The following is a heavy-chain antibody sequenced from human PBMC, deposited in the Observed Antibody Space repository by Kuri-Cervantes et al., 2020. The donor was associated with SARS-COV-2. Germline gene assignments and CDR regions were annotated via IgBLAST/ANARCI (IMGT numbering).Heavy chain of an antibody. CDR3: AKGGTTVTDFDY. CDR1: GFTFSSYA. CDR2: ISGSGGST. D-gene: IGHD4-17*01. Sequence: GESLKISCAASGFTFSSYAMSWVRQAPGKGLEWVSAISGSGGSTYYADSVTGRFTISRDNSKNTLYLQMNSLRAEDTAVYYCAKGGTTVTDFDYWGQGTLVTVSS. J-gene: IGHJ4*02. V-gene: IGHV3-23*01.